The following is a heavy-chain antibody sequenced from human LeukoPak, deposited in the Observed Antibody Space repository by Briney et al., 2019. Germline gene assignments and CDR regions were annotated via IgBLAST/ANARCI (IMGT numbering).Heavy chain of an antibody. CDR3: ARGHRYNWKPLIDYYYYGMDA. V-gene: IGHV1-2*02. J-gene: IGHJ6*02. Sequence: GASVKVSCKASGYTFTGYYMHWVRQAPGQGLEWMGWINPNSGGTNYAQKFQGRVTMTRDTSISTAYMELSRLRSDDTAVYYCARGHRYNWKPLIDYYYYGMDAWGQGTTVTVSS. D-gene: IGHD1-20*01. CDR2: INPNSGGT. CDR1: GYTFTGYY.